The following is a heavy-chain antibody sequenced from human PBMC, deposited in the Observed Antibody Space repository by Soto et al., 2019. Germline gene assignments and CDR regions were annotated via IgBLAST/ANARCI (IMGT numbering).Heavy chain of an antibody. CDR3: ARHKNYYGSGTMYYFDY. Sequence: PSETLSLTCTVAGGSIRSRSYYWGWIRQPPGKGLEWIGTIYFSGSTYYNPSLKSRVTISVDTSKNQFSLKLSSVTAADTAVYYCARHKNYYGSGTMYYFDYWGQGTLVTVSS. CDR1: GGSIRSRSYY. V-gene: IGHV4-39*01. D-gene: IGHD3-10*01. J-gene: IGHJ4*02. CDR2: IYFSGST.